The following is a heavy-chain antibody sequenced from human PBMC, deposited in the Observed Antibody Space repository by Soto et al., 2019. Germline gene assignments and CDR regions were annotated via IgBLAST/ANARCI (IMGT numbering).Heavy chain of an antibody. D-gene: IGHD2-2*02. J-gene: IGHJ5*02. Sequence: QVQLQESGPGLVKPSETLSLTCTVSGGSISSYYWSWIRQPPGKGLEWIGYIYYSGRTNYNPSLKNRVTISVDTSKNQFSLKLSSVTAADTAVYYCARGYCSSTICYIWDNWFDPWGQGTLVTVSS. CDR3: ARGYCSSTICYIWDNWFDP. CDR2: IYYSGRT. V-gene: IGHV4-59*01. CDR1: GGSISSYY.